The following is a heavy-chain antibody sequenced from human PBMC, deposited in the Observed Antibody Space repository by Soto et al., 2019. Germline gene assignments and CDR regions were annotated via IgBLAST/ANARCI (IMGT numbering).Heavy chain of an antibody. V-gene: IGHV1-18*04. CDR1: GYTFTSNS. CDR2: ISTYNGDT. CDR3: ARGGGYAVDY. D-gene: IGHD5-12*01. J-gene: IGHJ4*02. Sequence: QVHLVQSGGELRKPGASVKVSCKASGYTFTSNSISWVRQAPGEGLEWMGWISTYNGDTKFAQKFQGRVTLTTDTTTSPAYMELNSLKSDDTAVYYCARGGGYAVDYWGQGTLVTVSS.